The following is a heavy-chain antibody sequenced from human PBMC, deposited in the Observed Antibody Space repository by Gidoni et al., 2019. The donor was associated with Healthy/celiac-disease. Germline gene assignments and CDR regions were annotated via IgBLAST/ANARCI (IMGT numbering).Heavy chain of an antibody. D-gene: IGHD1-26*01. J-gene: IGHJ5*02. CDR3: ARDLGYSGSYPNWFDP. CDR1: GGSISSYY. Sequence: QVQLQESGPGLVKPAETLSLTCTVSGGSISSYYWSWIRQLPGKGLEWIGYIYYSGSTNSNPALKSRVTISVDTPKNQFSLKLSSVTAADTAVYYCARDLGYSGSYPNWFDPWGQGTLVTVSS. CDR2: IYYSGST. V-gene: IGHV4-59*01.